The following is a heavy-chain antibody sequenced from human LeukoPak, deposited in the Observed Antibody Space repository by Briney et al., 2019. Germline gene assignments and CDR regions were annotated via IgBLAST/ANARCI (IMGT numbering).Heavy chain of an antibody. CDR2: IYYSGTT. Sequence: SETLSLTCIVSGGSISSEDYYWSWIRQPPGKGLECIGYIYYSGTTYYNPSLESRVTISKDTSKNQFSLKLSSVTAADTAVYYCAREHILTGYYIGAFDYWGQGTLVSVSS. J-gene: IGHJ4*02. V-gene: IGHV4-30-4*01. CDR1: GGSISSEDYY. D-gene: IGHD3-9*01. CDR3: AREHILTGYYIGAFDY.